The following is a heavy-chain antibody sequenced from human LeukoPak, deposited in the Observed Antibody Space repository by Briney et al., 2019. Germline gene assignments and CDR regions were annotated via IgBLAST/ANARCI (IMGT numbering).Heavy chain of an antibody. Sequence: SETLSLTCTVSGGSISSYYWSWIRQPPGKGLEWIGYIYYSGSTSYNPSLKSRVTISVDTSKNQFSLKLSSVTAADTAVYYCARHSTDYYDSSGYYYPRALYYFDYWGQGTLVTVSS. V-gene: IGHV4-59*08. CDR3: ARHSTDYYDSSGYYYPRALYYFDY. CDR1: GGSISSYY. CDR2: IYYSGST. J-gene: IGHJ4*02. D-gene: IGHD3-22*01.